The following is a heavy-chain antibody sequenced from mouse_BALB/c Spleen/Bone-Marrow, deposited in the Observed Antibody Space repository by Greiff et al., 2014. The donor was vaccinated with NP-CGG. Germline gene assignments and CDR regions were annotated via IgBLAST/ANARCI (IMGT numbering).Heavy chain of an antibody. J-gene: IGHJ2*01. CDR1: GFTFNNYG. D-gene: IGHD1-1*01. V-gene: IGHV5-6*01. Sequence: EVQRVESGGDLVKPGGSLKLSCAASGFTFNNYGMSWFRQTPEKRLEWVATISSGGSYTFYPDTVKGRFTISRDNAKNTLYLQMGSLRSEDTAMYYCARQITSDFDYWGQGTALTVSS. CDR3: ARQITSDFDY. CDR2: ISSGGSYT.